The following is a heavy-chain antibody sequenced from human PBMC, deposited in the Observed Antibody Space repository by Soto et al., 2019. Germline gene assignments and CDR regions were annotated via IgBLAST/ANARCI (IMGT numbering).Heavy chain of an antibody. D-gene: IGHD3-16*01. Sequence: EVQLLESGGGLVHPGGSLRLSCTASGFTFSHIAMNWVRLAPGKGLEWVSIVGDSGVHTYYADSVKGRFTISRDNSENTVYLQMNSLRDEDTAVYYCAKELRGGLGAFDVWGQGTKVIVSS. CDR3: AKELRGGLGAFDV. J-gene: IGHJ3*01. CDR2: VGDSGVHT. CDR1: GFTFSHIA. V-gene: IGHV3-23*01.